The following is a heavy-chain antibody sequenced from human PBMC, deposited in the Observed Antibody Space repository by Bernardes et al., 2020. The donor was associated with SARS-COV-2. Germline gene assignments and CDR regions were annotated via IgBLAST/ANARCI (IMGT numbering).Heavy chain of an antibody. D-gene: IGHD6-13*01. J-gene: IGHJ5*02. CDR2: ISGSGGST. V-gene: IGHV3-23*01. CDR1: GFTLSSYA. CDR3: AKSGPAVRSWKGDWFDP. Sequence: GGSLRLSCAASGFTLSSYAMSWVRLVPGKGLEWVSSISGSGGSTYYADSVKGRFTISRDNSKNMLYLQMNSLRADDTAVYYCAKSGPAVRSWKGDWFDPWGQGTLVTVSS.